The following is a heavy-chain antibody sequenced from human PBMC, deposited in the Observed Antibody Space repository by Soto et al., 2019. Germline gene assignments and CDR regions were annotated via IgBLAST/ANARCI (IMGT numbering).Heavy chain of an antibody. D-gene: IGHD3-9*01. Sequence: SETLSLTCTVSGGSISSYYWSWIRQPPGKGLEWIGYIYYSGSTNYNPSLKSRVTISVDTSKNQFSLKLSSVTAADTAVYYCARHVYDILTGYYPYYYYGMDVWGQGTTVTVSS. CDR2: IYYSGST. CDR1: GGSISSYY. CDR3: ARHVYDILTGYYPYYYYGMDV. V-gene: IGHV4-59*08. J-gene: IGHJ6*02.